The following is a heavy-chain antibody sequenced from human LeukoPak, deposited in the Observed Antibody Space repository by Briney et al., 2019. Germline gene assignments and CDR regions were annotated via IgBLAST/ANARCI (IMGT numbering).Heavy chain of an antibody. CDR1: GYTLTGYY. CDR2: INPNSGGT. V-gene: IGHV1-2*02. J-gene: IGHJ4*02. CDR3: AKDSGYCSGGSCYPSFSDY. D-gene: IGHD2-15*01. Sequence: ASVKVSCKASGYTLTGYYMHWVRQAPGQGLEWMGWINPNSGGTNYAQKFQGRVTMTRDTSISTAYMELSRLRSDDTAVYYCAKDSGYCSGGSCYPSFSDYWGQGTLVTVSS.